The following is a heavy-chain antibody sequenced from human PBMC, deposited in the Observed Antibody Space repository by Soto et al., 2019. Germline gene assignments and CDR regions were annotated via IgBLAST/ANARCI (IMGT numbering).Heavy chain of an antibody. CDR1: GFTFSSYA. D-gene: IGHD6-19*01. Sequence: GGSLRLSCAASGFTFSSYAMSWVRQAPGKGLERVSAISGSGGSTYYADSVKGRFTISRDNSKNTLYLQMNSLRAEDTAVYYCAKDLSGWVRRYFQHWGQGTLVTVSS. CDR2: ISGSGGST. J-gene: IGHJ1*01. V-gene: IGHV3-23*01. CDR3: AKDLSGWVRRYFQH.